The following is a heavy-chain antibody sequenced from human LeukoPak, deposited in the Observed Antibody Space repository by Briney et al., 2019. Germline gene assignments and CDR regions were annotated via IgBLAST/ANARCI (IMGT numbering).Heavy chain of an antibody. CDR1: GYTFTSYY. CDR2: INPSGGST. Sequence: GASVKISCKASGYTFTSYYMHCVRQTPGQGLEWMGIINPSGGSTSYAQKFQGRVTMTRDTSTSTVYMELSSLRSEDTAVYYCARDGSTRYCSSTSCYKHYYYGMDVWGQGTTVTVSS. CDR3: ARDGSTRYCSSTSCYKHYYYGMDV. D-gene: IGHD2-2*02. J-gene: IGHJ6*02. V-gene: IGHV1-46*01.